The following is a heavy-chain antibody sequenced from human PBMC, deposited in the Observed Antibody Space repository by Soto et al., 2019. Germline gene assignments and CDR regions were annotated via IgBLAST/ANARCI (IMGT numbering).Heavy chain of an antibody. J-gene: IGHJ4*02. CDR3: AKGSVVVAAKFDS. D-gene: IGHD2-21*02. CDR2: ISSSGNST. V-gene: IGHV3-23*01. CDR1: GFTFNNYA. Sequence: WSLRLSCAASGFTFNNYAMSWVRQAPGKGLEWVSAISSSGNSTYYADSVKGRFTISRDNSKNTVYLQMNNLRAEDTAVYYCAKGSVVVAAKFDSWGQGTLVTVSS.